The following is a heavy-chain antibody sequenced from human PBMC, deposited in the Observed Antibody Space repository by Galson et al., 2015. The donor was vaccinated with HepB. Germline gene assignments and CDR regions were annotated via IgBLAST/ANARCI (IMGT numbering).Heavy chain of an antibody. D-gene: IGHD3-10*01. CDR2: ISSSSSYI. Sequence: SLRLSCAASGFTFSSYSMNWVRQAPGKGLEWVSSISSSSSYIYYADSVKGRFTISRDNAKNSLYLQMNSLRAEDTAVYYCARAGSITMVRGNWFDPWGQGTLVTVSS. J-gene: IGHJ5*02. CDR3: ARAGSITMVRGNWFDP. V-gene: IGHV3-21*01. CDR1: GFTFSSYS.